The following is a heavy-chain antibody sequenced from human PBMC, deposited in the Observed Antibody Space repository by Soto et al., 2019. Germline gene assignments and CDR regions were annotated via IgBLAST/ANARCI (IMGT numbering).Heavy chain of an antibody. Sequence: SGPTLVNPTQTLTLTCTFSGFSLNSRGVGVGWVRQPPGKALEWLAIVYWDDDKRYRPSLRSRLSIRKDTPKNQVVLTLTNTDPVDTATYYCVHRGPVDEAGMGFDFWGQGSLVTVSS. V-gene: IGHV2-5*02. D-gene: IGHD6-19*01. CDR3: VHRGPVDEAGMGFDF. J-gene: IGHJ4*02. CDR2: VYWDDDK. CDR1: GFSLNSRGVG.